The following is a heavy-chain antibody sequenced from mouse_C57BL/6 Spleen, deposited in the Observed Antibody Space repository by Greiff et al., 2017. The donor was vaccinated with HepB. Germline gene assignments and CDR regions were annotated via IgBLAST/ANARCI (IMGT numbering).Heavy chain of an antibody. CDR1: GYTFTSYW. CDR3: ARLGITTVVATERNFDV. CDR2: IDPSDSYT. Sequence: VQLQQSGAELVKPGASVKLSCKASGYTFTSYWMQWVKQRPGQGLEWIGEIDPSDSYTNYNQKFKGKATLTVDTSSSTAYMQLSSLTSEDSAVYYCARLGITTVVATERNFDVWGTGTTVTVSS. V-gene: IGHV1-50*01. D-gene: IGHD1-1*01. J-gene: IGHJ1*03.